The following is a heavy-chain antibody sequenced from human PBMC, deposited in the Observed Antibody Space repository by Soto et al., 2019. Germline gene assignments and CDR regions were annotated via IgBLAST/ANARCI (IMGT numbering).Heavy chain of an antibody. J-gene: IGHJ6*02. D-gene: IGHD3-10*01. CDR1: GFPFSPAW. CDR2: IGTAGDT. V-gene: IGHV3-13*01. Sequence: GGSLRLSCEASGFPFSPAWMNWVRQAPGKGLEWVSAIGTAGDTYYPGSVKGRFTISRENAKNSLYLQMNSLRAGDTAVYYCARALAPGGMDVWGQGTTVTVSS. CDR3: ARALAPGGMDV.